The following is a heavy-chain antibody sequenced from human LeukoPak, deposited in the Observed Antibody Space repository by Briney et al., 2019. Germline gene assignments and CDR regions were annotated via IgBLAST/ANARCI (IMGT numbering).Heavy chain of an antibody. V-gene: IGHV3-7*01. CDR2: IKQDGSEK. Sequence: GGSLRLSCAASRFTFSSYWMSWVRQAPGKGLEWVANIKQDGSEKYYVDSVKGRFTISRDNAKNSLYLQMNSLRAEDTAVYYCAKQAGESAYLPIDYWGQGTLVTVSS. J-gene: IGHJ4*02. CDR3: AKQAGESAYLPIDY. D-gene: IGHD7-27*01. CDR1: RFTFSSYW.